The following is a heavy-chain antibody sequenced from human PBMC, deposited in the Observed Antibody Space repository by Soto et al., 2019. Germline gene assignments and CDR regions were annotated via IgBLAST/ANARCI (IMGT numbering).Heavy chain of an antibody. V-gene: IGHV3-48*01. CDR1: GFTFSSYS. CDR3: ARLGTIFGVAVYYFDY. Sequence: GGSLRLSCAASGFTFSSYSMNWVRQAPGKGLEWVSYISSSSSTIYYADSVKGRFTISRDNAKNSLYLQMNSLRAEDTAVYYCARLGTIFGVAVYYFDYWGQGTLVTVSS. D-gene: IGHD3-3*01. J-gene: IGHJ4*02. CDR2: ISSSSSTI.